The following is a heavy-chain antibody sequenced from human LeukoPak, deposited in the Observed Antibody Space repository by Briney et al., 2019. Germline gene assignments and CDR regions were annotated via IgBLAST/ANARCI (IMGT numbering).Heavy chain of an antibody. CDR3: AKVYDTMIVVVTHFDY. V-gene: IGHV3-23*01. CDR2: ISGSGGST. J-gene: IGHJ4*02. D-gene: IGHD3-22*01. Sequence: GGSLRLSCAASGFTSSSYAMSWVRQAPGKGLEWVSAISGSGGSTYYADSVKGRFTISRDNSKNTLYLQMNSLRAEDTAVYYCAKVYDTMIVVVTHFDYWGQGTLVTVSS. CDR1: GFTSSSYA.